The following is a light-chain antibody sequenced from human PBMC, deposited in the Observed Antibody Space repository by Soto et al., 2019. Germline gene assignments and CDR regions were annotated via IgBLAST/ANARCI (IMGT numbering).Light chain of an antibody. CDR1: QSVSSY. J-gene: IGKJ4*01. CDR2: DAS. Sequence: EIVLTQSPATLSLSPGERATLSCMASQSVSSYLAWYQQKPGQAPRLLIYDASNRATGIPARFSGSESGTDFTLTNSSLEPEAFAVYYCQQRSNWPSFGGGTKVEIK. V-gene: IGKV3-11*01. CDR3: QQRSNWPS.